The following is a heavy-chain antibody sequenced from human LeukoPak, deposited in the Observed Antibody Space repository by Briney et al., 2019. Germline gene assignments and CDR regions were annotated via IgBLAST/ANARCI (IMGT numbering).Heavy chain of an antibody. D-gene: IGHD1-1*01. CDR2: ISGTGGST. CDR3: AKDLQPLAN. V-gene: IGHV3-23*01. Sequence: SGGSLRLSCAASGFTFSSYAMSWVRQAPGKGLEWVSAISGTGGSTHYTDSVKGRFTISRDNSKNTLYLQMNSLRAEDTAVYYCAKDLQPLANWGQGTLVTVSS. CDR1: GFTFSSYA. J-gene: IGHJ4*02.